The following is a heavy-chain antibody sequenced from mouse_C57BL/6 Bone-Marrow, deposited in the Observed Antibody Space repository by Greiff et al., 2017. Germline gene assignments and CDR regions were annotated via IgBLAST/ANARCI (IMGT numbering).Heavy chain of an antibody. Sequence: VMLVESGAELARPGASVKLSCKASGYTFTSYGISWVKQRTGQGLEWIGEIYPRSGNTYYNEKFKGKATLTADKSSSTAYMELRSLTSEDSAVYFCARRGRFYFDYWGQGTTLTVSS. CDR2: IYPRSGNT. CDR1: GYTFTSYG. V-gene: IGHV1-81*01. CDR3: ARRGRFYFDY. J-gene: IGHJ2*01.